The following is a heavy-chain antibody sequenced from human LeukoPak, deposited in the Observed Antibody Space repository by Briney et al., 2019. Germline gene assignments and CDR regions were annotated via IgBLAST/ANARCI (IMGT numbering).Heavy chain of an antibody. V-gene: IGHV4-39*01. J-gene: IGHJ3*02. CDR2: IYYTGST. CDR3: AELEFRGVMRGYDAFDI. CDR1: GGSISSSSYY. Sequence: SETLSLTXTVSGGSISSSSYYWGWIRQPPGKGLEWIRSIYYTGSTYYNPSLKSRVTISVDTSKTQFSLKLSSVTAADTAVYYCAELEFRGVMRGYDAFDIWGQGTMVTVSS. D-gene: IGHD3-16*01.